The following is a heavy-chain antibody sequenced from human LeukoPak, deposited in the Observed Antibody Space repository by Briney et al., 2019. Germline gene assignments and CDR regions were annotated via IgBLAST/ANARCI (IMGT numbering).Heavy chain of an antibody. Sequence: SETLSLTCTVSGGSISDYYWSWIRQHPGKGLEWIGYIYYSGSTNYNPSLKSRVTISVDTSKNQFSLKLSSVTAADTAVYYCARVGGDWGQGTLVTVSS. J-gene: IGHJ4*02. CDR1: GGSISDYY. CDR3: ARVGGD. V-gene: IGHV4-59*01. CDR2: IYYSGST.